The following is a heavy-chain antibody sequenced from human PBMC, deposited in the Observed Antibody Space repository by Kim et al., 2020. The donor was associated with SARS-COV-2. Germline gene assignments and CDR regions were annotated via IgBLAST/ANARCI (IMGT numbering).Heavy chain of an antibody. Sequence: GIANYAHKFQSRVTITADKSTNTAYMELRSLRSEDTAVYYCATMTTVTTGWGQGTLVTVSS. V-gene: IGHV1-69*02. J-gene: IGHJ4*02. CDR2: GIA. D-gene: IGHD4-17*01. CDR3: ATMTTVTTG.